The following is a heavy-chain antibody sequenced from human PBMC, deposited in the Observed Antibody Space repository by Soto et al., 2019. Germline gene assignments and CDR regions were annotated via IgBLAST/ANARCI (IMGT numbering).Heavy chain of an antibody. CDR2: IIPIFGTA. D-gene: IGHD5-18*01. Sequence: QVQLVQSGAEVKKPGSSVKVSCKTSGGTFSTYSIVWVRQAPGEGLEWMGGIIPIFGTANYAQKFQDRVTSTADKSTNTAFMELSSLKSEDTAMYYCVSSSANNYGVGTNYYFDYWGRGTLVTVSS. CDR3: VSSSANNYGVGTNYYFDY. CDR1: GGTFSTYS. V-gene: IGHV1-69*06. J-gene: IGHJ4*02.